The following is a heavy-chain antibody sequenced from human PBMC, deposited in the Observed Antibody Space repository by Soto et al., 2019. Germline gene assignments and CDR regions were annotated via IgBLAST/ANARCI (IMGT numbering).Heavy chain of an antibody. CDR3: ARDSWQQAISWFDY. Sequence: PGGSLRLSCAASGFTFSSYGMYWVRQAPGKGLELVAVISFYGSKKDYSDSLKGRFTVSRDNSGNTVYLQMNSLRADDTAVYYCARDSWQQAISWFDYWGQGTLVTVSS. CDR1: GFTFSSYG. V-gene: IGHV3-33*07. CDR2: ISFYGSKK. D-gene: IGHD5-12*01. J-gene: IGHJ4*02.